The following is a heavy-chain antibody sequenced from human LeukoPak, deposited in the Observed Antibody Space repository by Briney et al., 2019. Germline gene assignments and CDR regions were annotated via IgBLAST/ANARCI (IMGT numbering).Heavy chain of an antibody. D-gene: IGHD6-19*01. Sequence: SETLSLTCSISGGSISSEYWSWIRQPPGKGLEWIGHVSESGPSNYNASLRSRLTISVDTSRNLFSLKLSSVTAADTAVYYCARKKCGWHRYDAFDIWGQGTMVTVSS. J-gene: IGHJ3*02. V-gene: IGHV4-59*08. CDR3: ARKKCGWHRYDAFDI. CDR1: GGSISSEY. CDR2: VSESGPS.